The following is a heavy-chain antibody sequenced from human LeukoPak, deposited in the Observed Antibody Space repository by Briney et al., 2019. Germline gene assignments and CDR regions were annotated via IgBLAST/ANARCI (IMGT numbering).Heavy chain of an antibody. V-gene: IGHV3-30-3*01. D-gene: IGHD2-15*01. CDR1: GFTFSSYA. CDR3: ARDSPAYCSGGSCFSGGMDV. J-gene: IGHJ6*02. Sequence: PGRSLRLSCAASGFTFSSYAMHWVRQAPGKGLEWGAVISYDGSNKYYADSVKGRFTISRDNSKTTLYLQMNSLRAEDTAVYYCARDSPAYCSGGSCFSGGMDVWGQGTTVTVSS. CDR2: ISYDGSNK.